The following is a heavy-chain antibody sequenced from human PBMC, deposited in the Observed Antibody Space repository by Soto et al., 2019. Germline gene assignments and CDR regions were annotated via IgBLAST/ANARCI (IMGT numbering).Heavy chain of an antibody. CDR2: ITGSGDRT. J-gene: IGHJ4*02. V-gene: IGHV3-23*01. Sequence: EVQLLESGGDLVQPGGSLRLSCAASGFTFSTYAMRWVRQAPGKGLEWVSSITGSGDRTYYADSVKGRFTISRDNSQSTLHLQMNSLRAEDTAVYYCARMYSSSCDYWGQGHLLTVSS. CDR1: GFTFSTYA. D-gene: IGHD6-13*01. CDR3: ARMYSSSCDY.